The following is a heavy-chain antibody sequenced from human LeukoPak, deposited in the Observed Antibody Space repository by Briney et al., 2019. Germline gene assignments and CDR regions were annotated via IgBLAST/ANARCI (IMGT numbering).Heavy chain of an antibody. D-gene: IGHD2-15*01. Sequence: ASVTVSCTASGYTFTRYYMHWVRQAPGQGLEGMGIINPSGGSTRSAQKFQSRVTMTRDMSTSTVYMELSSLRSEDTAVYYCARGDLGYCSGGSCYLFDYWGQGTLVTVSS. J-gene: IGHJ4*02. V-gene: IGHV1-46*01. CDR1: GYTFTRYY. CDR3: ARGDLGYCSGGSCYLFDY. CDR2: INPSGGST.